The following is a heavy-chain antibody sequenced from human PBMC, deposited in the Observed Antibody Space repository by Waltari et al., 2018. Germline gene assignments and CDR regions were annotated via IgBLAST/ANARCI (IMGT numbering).Heavy chain of an antibody. CDR3: ARNPASSSLKFDP. D-gene: IGHD6-13*01. Sequence: QVQLVQSGAEVKKPGASVKVSCKASGYTFTSYDINWVRQATGLGLEWMGWMNPNRGNTGYAQKLQGRVTMTRNTSISTAYMELSSLRSEETAVYYCARNPASSSLKFDPWGQGTLVTVSS. V-gene: IGHV1-8*01. CDR1: GYTFTSYD. CDR2: MNPNRGNT. J-gene: IGHJ5*02.